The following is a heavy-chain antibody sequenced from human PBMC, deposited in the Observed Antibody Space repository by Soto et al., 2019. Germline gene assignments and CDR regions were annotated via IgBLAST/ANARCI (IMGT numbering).Heavy chain of an antibody. V-gene: IGHV2-70*11. CDR3: ARDYYDILTGYTNFDY. CDR1: GFSLSTSGMC. CDR2: IDWDDDK. Sequence: SGPTLVNPTQTLTLTCTFSGFSLSTSGMCVSWIRQPPGKALEWLARIDWDDDKYYSTSLKTRLTISKDTSKNQVVLTMTNMDPVDTATYYCARDYYDILTGYTNFDYWGQGTLVTAPQ. D-gene: IGHD3-9*01. J-gene: IGHJ4*02.